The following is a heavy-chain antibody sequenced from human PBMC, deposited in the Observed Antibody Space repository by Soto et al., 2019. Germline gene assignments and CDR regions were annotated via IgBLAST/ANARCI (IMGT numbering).Heavy chain of an antibody. CDR1: GGSLSSGDYY. CDR3: ARTTYYGSGSYLWYFDY. CDR2: IYYSGST. V-gene: IGHV4-30-4*01. Sequence: ASETLSLTCTVSGGSLSSGDYYWGWIRQPPGKGLEWIGYIYYSGSTYYNPSLKSRVTISVDTSKNQFSLKLSSVTAADTAVYYCARTTYYGSGSYLWYFDYWGQGTLVTVSS. J-gene: IGHJ4*02. D-gene: IGHD3-10*01.